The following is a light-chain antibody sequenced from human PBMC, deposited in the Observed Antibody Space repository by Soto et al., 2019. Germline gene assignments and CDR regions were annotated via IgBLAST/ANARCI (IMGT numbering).Light chain of an antibody. V-gene: IGKV3-20*01. CDR3: QRYGSSPSYT. CDR2: GAS. Sequence: EIVLTQSPGTLSLSPGERATLSCRASQSVSSSYLAWYQQKPGQAPRLLIYGASSRATGIPDRFSGSGSGTDFTLIISRLEPEDFAVYYCQRYGSSPSYTFGQGTKLEIK. CDR1: QSVSSSY. J-gene: IGKJ2*01.